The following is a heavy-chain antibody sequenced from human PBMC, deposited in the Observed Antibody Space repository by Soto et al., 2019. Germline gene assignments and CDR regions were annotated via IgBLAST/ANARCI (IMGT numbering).Heavy chain of an antibody. CDR1: GGTFSSYA. D-gene: IGHD3-10*01. J-gene: IGHJ6*02. CDR3: ARLNTYYYGSASYYYGMDV. Sequence: QVQLVQSGAEVKKPGSSVKVSCKASGGTFSSYAISWVRQAPGQGLEWMGGIIPIFGTANYAQKFQGRVTITADKSTSTAYMELSSLRSEDTAVYYCARLNTYYYGSASYYYGMDVWGQGTTVTVSS. V-gene: IGHV1-69*06. CDR2: IIPIFGTA.